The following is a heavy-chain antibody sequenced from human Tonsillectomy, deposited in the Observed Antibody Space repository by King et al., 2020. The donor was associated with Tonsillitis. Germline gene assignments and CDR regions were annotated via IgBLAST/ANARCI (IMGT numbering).Heavy chain of an antibody. Sequence: QLQESGPGLVKPSETLSLTCSVSGGSINGYYWSWIRQPAGEGLEWIGRIHSSGTTKYNASLKWRVTMSVDTPKNQFSLRLTSVTAADTAVYYCARGPKGLDVWGQGTTVTVSS. CDR1: GGSINGYY. CDR2: IHSSGTT. V-gene: IGHV4-4*07. CDR3: ARGPKGLDV. J-gene: IGHJ6*02.